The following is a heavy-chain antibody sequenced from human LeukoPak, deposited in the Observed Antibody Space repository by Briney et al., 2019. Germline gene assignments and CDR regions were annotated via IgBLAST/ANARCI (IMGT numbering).Heavy chain of an antibody. V-gene: IGHV4-59*01. CDR3: ARVADCGGDCSALTPPDY. J-gene: IGHJ4*02. CDR2: IYYSGST. D-gene: IGHD2-21*02. CDR1: GGSISSYY. Sequence: SETLSLTCTVSGGSISSYYWSWIRQPPGKGLEWIGYIYYSGSTNYNPSLKSRVTISVDTSKNQFSLKLSSVTAADTAVYYCARVADCGGDCSALTPPDYWGQGTLVTVSS.